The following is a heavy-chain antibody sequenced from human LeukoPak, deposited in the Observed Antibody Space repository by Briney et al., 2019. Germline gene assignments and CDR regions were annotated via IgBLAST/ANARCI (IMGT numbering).Heavy chain of an antibody. CDR3: AKGGKYDILTGYRRSRLLGDF. D-gene: IGHD3-9*01. V-gene: IGHV3-30*02. Sequence: GGSLRLSCAASGFTFCSHGMHWVRQTPAKGLEWVAFIRYDGSNKYYADSVKGRFIISRDNSKNTLFLQMNSLRPEDTAVYYCAKGGKYDILTGYRRSRLLGDFWGQGTLVTVSS. CDR1: GFTFCSHG. J-gene: IGHJ4*02. CDR2: IRYDGSNK.